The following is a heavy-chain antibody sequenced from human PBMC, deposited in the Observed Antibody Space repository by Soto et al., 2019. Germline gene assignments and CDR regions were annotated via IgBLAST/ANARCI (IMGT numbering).Heavy chain of an antibody. CDR3: ARDLLGYCSGGSCYSGYYYSYGMDV. CDR1: GGTFSSYA. Sequence: QVQLVQSGAEVKKPGSSVKVSCKASGGTFSSYAISWVRQAPGQGLEWMGGIIPIFGTANYAQKFQGRVTITADKSTSTAYMELSSLRSEDTAVYYCARDLLGYCSGGSCYSGYYYSYGMDVWGQGTTVTVSS. CDR2: IIPIFGTA. J-gene: IGHJ6*02. V-gene: IGHV1-69*06. D-gene: IGHD2-15*01.